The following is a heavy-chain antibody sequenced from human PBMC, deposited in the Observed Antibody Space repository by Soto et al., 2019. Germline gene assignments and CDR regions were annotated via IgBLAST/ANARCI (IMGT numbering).Heavy chain of an antibody. CDR2: IYHSGST. J-gene: IGHJ6*02. Sequence: KPSETLSLTCAVSGGSISSSNWWSWVRQPPGKGLEWIGEIYHSGSTNYNPSLKSRVTISVDKSKNQFSLKLSSVTAADTAVYYCARVSYSGYDPPVGYYYYGMDVWGQGTTVTVSS. CDR1: GGSISSSNW. CDR3: ARVSYSGYDPPVGYYYYGMDV. D-gene: IGHD5-12*01. V-gene: IGHV4-4*02.